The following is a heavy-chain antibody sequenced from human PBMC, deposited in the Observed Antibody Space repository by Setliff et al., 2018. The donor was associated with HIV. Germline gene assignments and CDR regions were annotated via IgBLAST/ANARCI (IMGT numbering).Heavy chain of an antibody. CDR3: ARVPYCSGGSCYRNYVDY. V-gene: IGHV1-3*01. Sequence: GASVKVSCKASGYTFSRYAMNWVRQAPGQSLEWMGWINAGNGYTKYPQKFQGRATITSDTSASTAYMELWSLRSEDTAMYYCARVPYCSGGSCYRNYVDYWGPGTLVTVSS. D-gene: IGHD2-15*01. CDR1: GYTFSRYA. J-gene: IGHJ4*02. CDR2: INAGNGYT.